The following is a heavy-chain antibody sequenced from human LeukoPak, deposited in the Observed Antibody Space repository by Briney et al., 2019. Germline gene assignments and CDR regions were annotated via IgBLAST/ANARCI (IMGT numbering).Heavy chain of an antibody. V-gene: IGHV4-34*01. CDR2: INHSGST. J-gene: IGHJ3*02. CDR1: GGSFSGYY. D-gene: IGHD2-21*02. CDR3: ARHAYCGGDCFGGAFEI. Sequence: SETLSLTCAVYGGSFSGYYWSWIRQPPGKGLEWIGEINHSGSTNYNPSLKSRVTISLDTSKHQFSLKLNSVTAADTAVYYCARHAYCGGDCFGGAFEIWGQGTMVTVSS.